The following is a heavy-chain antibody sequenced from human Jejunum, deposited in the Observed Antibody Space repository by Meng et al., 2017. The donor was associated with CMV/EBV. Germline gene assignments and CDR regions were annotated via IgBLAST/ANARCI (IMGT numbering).Heavy chain of an antibody. Sequence: DSISSSTYYWGWIRQPPGKGLEWIGSIYYSGNTYYNPSLKRRVTISVDTSKNQFSLKLSSVTAADTAVYYCAGDTSSWYIMGDFDYWGQGTLVTVSS. CDR1: DSISSSTYY. CDR3: AGDTSSWYIMGDFDY. CDR2: IYYSGNT. J-gene: IGHJ4*02. V-gene: IGHV4-39*07. D-gene: IGHD6-13*01.